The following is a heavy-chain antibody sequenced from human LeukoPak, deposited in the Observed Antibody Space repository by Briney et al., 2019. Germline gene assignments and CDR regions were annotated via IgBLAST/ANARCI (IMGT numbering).Heavy chain of an antibody. CDR3: ARGIAATTYYYYYYYMDV. V-gene: IGHV4-34*01. Sequence: SETLSLTCAVYGGSFSGYYCSWIRQPPGKGLEWIGEINHSGSTNYNPSLKSRVTISVDTSKNQFSLKLSSVTAADTAVYYCARGIAATTYYYYYYYMDVWGKGTTVTVSS. J-gene: IGHJ6*03. D-gene: IGHD6-13*01. CDR2: INHSGST. CDR1: GGSFSGYY.